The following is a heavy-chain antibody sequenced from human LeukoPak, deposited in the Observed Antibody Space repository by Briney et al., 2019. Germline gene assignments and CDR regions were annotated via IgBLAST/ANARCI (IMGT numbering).Heavy chain of an antibody. D-gene: IGHD4-17*01. Sequence: GGSLRLSCAASGFTFSRHSMHWVRQAPRKGLEWVSFIADNSNQIDYADSVKGRFTISRDNAKKSFYLQMNSLRAEDTAVYYCARNDYGDYGFDYWGQGTLVTVSS. CDR1: GFTFSRHS. J-gene: IGHJ4*02. CDR3: ARNDYGDYGFDY. CDR2: IADNSNQI. V-gene: IGHV3-48*01.